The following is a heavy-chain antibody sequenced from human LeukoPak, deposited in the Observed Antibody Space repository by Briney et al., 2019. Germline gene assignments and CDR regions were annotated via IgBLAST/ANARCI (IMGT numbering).Heavy chain of an antibody. J-gene: IGHJ4*02. D-gene: IGHD7-27*01. CDR2: MKSNNGHT. Sequence: ASVKVSCKASGYTFTSFDFNWVRQATGQGLEWMGWMKSNNGHTGYAQKFQGRVTMTRDTSTSTAYMELSSLTFEDMAVYYCARGPPNWGMVGYWGQGTLVTVSS. V-gene: IGHV1-8*01. CDR3: ARGPPNWGMVGY. CDR1: GYTFTSFD.